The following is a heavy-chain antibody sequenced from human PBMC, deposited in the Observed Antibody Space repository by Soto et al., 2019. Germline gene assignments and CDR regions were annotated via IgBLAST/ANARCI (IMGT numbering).Heavy chain of an antibody. V-gene: IGHV4-59*01. D-gene: IGHD4-17*01. CDR3: ASGDKDYFDY. CDR2: IYYSGST. Sequence: PSETLSLTCTVSGFSISSYYWSWIRQPPGKGLEWIGYIYYSGSTNYNPSLKSRVTISVDTSKNQFSLKLSSVTAADTAVYYCASGDKDYFDYWGQGTLVTVSS. J-gene: IGHJ4*02. CDR1: GFSISSYY.